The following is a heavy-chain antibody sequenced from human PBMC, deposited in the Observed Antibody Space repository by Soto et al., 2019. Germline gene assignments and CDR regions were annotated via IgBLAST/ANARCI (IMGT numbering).Heavy chain of an antibody. D-gene: IGHD4-17*01. CDR3: AKDLGAYGDLIDC. CDR1: GFTFDDYA. J-gene: IGHJ4*02. Sequence: EVQLVESGGGLVQPGRPLRLSCAASGFTFDDYAMHWVRQAPGKGLEWVSGISWNSGSIGYADSVKGRFTISRDNAKNALDLQMNSLGAEDTALYDCAKDLGAYGDLIDCWGQGTLVTVSS. V-gene: IGHV3-9*01. CDR2: ISWNSGSI.